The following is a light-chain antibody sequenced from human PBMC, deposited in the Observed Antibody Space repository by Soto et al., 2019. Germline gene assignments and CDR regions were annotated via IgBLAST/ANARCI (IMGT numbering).Light chain of an antibody. J-gene: IGKJ1*01. Sequence: DIQMTQSPSTLSASVGDRVTITCRASQSISSWLVWYQQKPGKAPKLLIYDVSSLESGVPSRFSGSGFGTEFTLTISSLQPDDFATYYCQQYNTFWTFGQGTKVEIK. CDR2: DVS. CDR3: QQYNTFWT. V-gene: IGKV1-5*01. CDR1: QSISSW.